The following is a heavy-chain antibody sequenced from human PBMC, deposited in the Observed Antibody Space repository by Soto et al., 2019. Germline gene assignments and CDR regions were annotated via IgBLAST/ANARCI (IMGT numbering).Heavy chain of an antibody. D-gene: IGHD2-2*01. CDR2: IKQDGSEK. V-gene: IGHV3-7*01. CDR1: GFTFSSYW. Sequence: GGSLRLSCAASGFTFSSYWMSWVRQAPGKGLEWVANIKQDGSEKYYVDSVKGRFTISRDNAKNSLYLQMNSLRAEDTAVYYCARVGRDGWYRSSRQVPFRIPFSFDYWGQGTLVTVSS. CDR3: ARVGRDGWYRSSRQVPFRIPFSFDY. J-gene: IGHJ4*02.